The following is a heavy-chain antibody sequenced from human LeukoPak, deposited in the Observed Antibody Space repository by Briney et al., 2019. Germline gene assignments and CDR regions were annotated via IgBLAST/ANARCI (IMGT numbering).Heavy chain of an antibody. D-gene: IGHD6-13*01. V-gene: IGHV4-34*01. CDR2: INHSGST. CDR1: GGSFSGYY. Sequence: PSETLSLTCAVYGGSFSGYYWSWIRQPPGKGLEWIGEINHSGSTNYNPSLKSRVTISVDTSKNQFSLKLSSVTAADTAVYYCARTRLWQQLVPTPENWFDPWGQGTLVTVSS. J-gene: IGHJ5*02. CDR3: ARTRLWQQLVPTPENWFDP.